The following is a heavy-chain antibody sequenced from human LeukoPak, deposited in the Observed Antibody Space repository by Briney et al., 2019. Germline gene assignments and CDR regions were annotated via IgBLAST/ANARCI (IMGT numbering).Heavy chain of an antibody. CDR2: ISANNGNT. V-gene: IGHV1-18*03. D-gene: IGHD2-2*01. CDR1: GYTFTSHG. J-gene: IGHJ4*02. Sequence: ASVKVSCKASGYTFTSHGISWVRQAPGQGLEWMGWISANNGNTNYAQKLQGRVTMTTDTSTSTAYMELRSLRSDDMAVYYCARRASSTSFGYWGQGTLVTVSS. CDR3: ARRASSTSFGY.